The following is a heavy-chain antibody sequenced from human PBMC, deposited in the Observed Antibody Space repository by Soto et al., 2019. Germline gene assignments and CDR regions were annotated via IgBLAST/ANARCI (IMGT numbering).Heavy chain of an antibody. CDR3: ARAYSSNSGVYYGMDV. Sequence: EVQLVESGGGLVKPGGSLRLSCAASGFTFSSYSMNWVRQAPGKGLEWVSSISSSSSYIYYADSVKGRFTISRDNAKNSLYLHMNSLRAEDTAVYYCARAYSSNSGVYYGMDVWGQGTTVTVSS. D-gene: IGHD6-13*01. CDR2: ISSSSSYI. V-gene: IGHV3-21*01. J-gene: IGHJ6*02. CDR1: GFTFSSYS.